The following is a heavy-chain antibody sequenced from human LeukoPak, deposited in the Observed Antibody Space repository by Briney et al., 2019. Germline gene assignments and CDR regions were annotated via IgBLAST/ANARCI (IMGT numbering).Heavy chain of an antibody. CDR2: IYYSGST. CDR3: ASSSSWSRSNFDY. CDR1: GYSISSGYY. Sequence: SETLSLTCTVSGYSISSGYYWGWIRQPPGKGLEWIGSIYYSGSTYYNPSLKSRVTISVDTSKNQFSLKLSSVTAADTAVYYCASSSSWSRSNFDYWGQGTLVTVSS. D-gene: IGHD6-13*01. J-gene: IGHJ4*02. V-gene: IGHV4-38-2*02.